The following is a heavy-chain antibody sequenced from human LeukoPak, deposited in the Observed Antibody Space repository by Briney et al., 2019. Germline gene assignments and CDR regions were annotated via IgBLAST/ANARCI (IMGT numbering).Heavy chain of an antibody. D-gene: IGHD3-3*01. Sequence: SETLSLTCTVSGGSISSGGYYWSWIRQHPGKGLEWIGYIYYSGSTYYNPSLKSRVTISVDTSKNQFSLKLSSVTAADTAVYYCARLGYYDFWSGSNRALDYWGQGTLVTVSS. J-gene: IGHJ4*02. CDR1: GGSISSGGYY. CDR2: IYYSGST. CDR3: ARLGYYDFWSGSNRALDY. V-gene: IGHV4-31*03.